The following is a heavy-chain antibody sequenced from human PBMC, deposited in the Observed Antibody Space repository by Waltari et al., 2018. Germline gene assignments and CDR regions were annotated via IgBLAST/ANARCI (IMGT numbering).Heavy chain of an antibody. D-gene: IGHD1-1*01. J-gene: IGHJ4*02. Sequence: EVQLLESGGGLVQPGGSLRLSCAASGFTFSSYAMSWVRQAPGKGLEWVSAISGSGGRTYYADSVKGRFTISRDNAKNSLYLQMNSLRAEDTAVYYCAREEPTGSLTFDYWGQGTLVTVSS. CDR3: AREEPTGSLTFDY. CDR2: ISGSGGRT. V-gene: IGHV3-23*01. CDR1: GFTFSSYA.